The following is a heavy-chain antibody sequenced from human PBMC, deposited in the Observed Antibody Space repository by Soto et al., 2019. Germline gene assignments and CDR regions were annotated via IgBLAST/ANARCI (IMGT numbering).Heavy chain of an antibody. D-gene: IGHD5-18*01. CDR3: AREDTAMVTSTDIYYYYGMDV. Sequence: GASVKVSCKASGYTFTSYYMHWVRQAPGQGLEWMGIINPSGGSTSYAQKFQGRVTMTRDTSTSTVYMELSSLRSEDTAVYYCAREDTAMVTSTDIYYYYGMDVWGQGTTVTVSS. CDR2: INPSGGST. V-gene: IGHV1-46*01. J-gene: IGHJ6*02. CDR1: GYTFTSYY.